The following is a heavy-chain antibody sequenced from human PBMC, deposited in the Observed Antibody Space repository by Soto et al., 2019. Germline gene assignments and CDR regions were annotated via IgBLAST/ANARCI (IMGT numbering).Heavy chain of an antibody. Sequence: SETLSLTCTVSGGSITSVPYYWSWIRQHPGKGLELIVYIYYTGSTYSNPSLESRIIMSVDTSKNQFSLKLRSVTAADTAVYSCARLFGDYVGWFDPWGPGTLLTVSS. CDR2: IYYTGST. V-gene: IGHV4-31*03. CDR3: ARLFGDYVGWFDP. CDR1: GGSITSVPYY. D-gene: IGHD4-17*01. J-gene: IGHJ5*02.